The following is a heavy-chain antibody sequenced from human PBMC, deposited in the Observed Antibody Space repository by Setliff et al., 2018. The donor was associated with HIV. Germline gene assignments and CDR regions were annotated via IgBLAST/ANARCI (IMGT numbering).Heavy chain of an antibody. CDR2: MNSDGSTT. CDR1: GFTFSPFW. D-gene: IGHD1-26*01. V-gene: IGHV3-74*01. CDR3: ARDRGRPDAFDI. Sequence: GGSLRLSCAASGFTFSPFWIHWVRQAPGKGLVWVSHMNSDGSTTTYADSVRGRFTISRDNAKNTLYLQMNSLRADDTAVYYCARDRGRPDAFDIWGQGTMVTVSS. J-gene: IGHJ3*02.